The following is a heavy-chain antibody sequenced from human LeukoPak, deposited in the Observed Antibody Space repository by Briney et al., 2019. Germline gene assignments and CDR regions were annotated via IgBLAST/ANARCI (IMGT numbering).Heavy chain of an antibody. CDR1: GLVFSSYT. V-gene: IGHV3-11*06. Sequence: PGGSLRLSCAASGLVFSSYTMGWVRHAPGKGLEWVSSSTPATDSTNYADSVQGRFTISRDSAKNPLYLQMNSLRAEDTAVYYCARETSSSWGDWFDPWGQGTLVTVSS. CDR2: STPATDST. J-gene: IGHJ5*02. D-gene: IGHD6-13*01. CDR3: ARETSSSWGDWFDP.